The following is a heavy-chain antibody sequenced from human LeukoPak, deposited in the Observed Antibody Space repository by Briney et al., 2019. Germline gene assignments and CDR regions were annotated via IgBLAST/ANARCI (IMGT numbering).Heavy chain of an antibody. V-gene: IGHV3-21*01. D-gene: IGHD3-10*01. CDR3: ARDFWFRELLPTYFDY. CDR1: GFTFSSCS. Sequence: GGSLRLSCAASGFTFSSCSMNWVRQAPGKGLEWVSSISSSSSYIYYADSVKGRFTISRDNAKKSLYLQMNSLRAEDTAVYYCARDFWFRELLPTYFDYWGQGTLVTVSS. CDR2: ISSSSSYI. J-gene: IGHJ4*02.